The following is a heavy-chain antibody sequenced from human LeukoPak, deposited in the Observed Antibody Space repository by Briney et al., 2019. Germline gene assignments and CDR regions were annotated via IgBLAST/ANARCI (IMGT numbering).Heavy chain of an antibody. Sequence: PGGSLRLSCTVSGFTVSTNSMSWVRQAPGKGLEWVSFIYSDNTHYSDSVKGRFTISRDNSKNTLYLQMNSLRTEDTAVYYCAKDLDSSGYYYPGDIWGQGTMVTVSS. D-gene: IGHD3-22*01. CDR1: GFTVSTNS. CDR3: AKDLDSSGYYYPGDI. V-gene: IGHV3-66*03. J-gene: IGHJ3*02. CDR2: IYSDNT.